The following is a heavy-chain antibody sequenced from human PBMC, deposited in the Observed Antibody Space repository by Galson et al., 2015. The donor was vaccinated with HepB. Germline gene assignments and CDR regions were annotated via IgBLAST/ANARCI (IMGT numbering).Heavy chain of an antibody. V-gene: IGHV3-21*01. CDR3: AKLDSSGYYDYGMDV. D-gene: IGHD3-22*01. CDR1: GFTSSYFD. J-gene: IGHJ6*02. CDR2: ISSSSTYI. Sequence: SLRLSCAASGFTSSYFDMNWVRQAPGRGLEWVSSISSSSTYIYYADSVKGRFTISRDNARNSLYLQMTSLRAEDTAVYYCAKLDSSGYYDYGMDVWGQGTTVTVSS.